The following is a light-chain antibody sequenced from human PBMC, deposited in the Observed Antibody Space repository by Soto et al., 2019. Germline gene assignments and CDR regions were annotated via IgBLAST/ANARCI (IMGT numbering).Light chain of an antibody. CDR2: GAS. CDR1: QNVLTN. V-gene: IGKV3-15*01. J-gene: IGKJ5*01. CDR3: QQYNTWPIT. Sequence: EIIMTQSPATLSLSPGQRASLSFTASQNVLTNLAWHQQKPGQAPRLLIYGASTRATGLPARFSGSGSGTQFTLTISRLQSEDFVVYYCQQYNTWPITFGQGTRLEIK.